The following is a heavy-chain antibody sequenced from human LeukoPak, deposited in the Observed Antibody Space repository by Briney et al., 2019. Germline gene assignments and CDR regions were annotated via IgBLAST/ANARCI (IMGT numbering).Heavy chain of an antibody. Sequence: GGSLRLSCAASGFTFSSYWMHRVRQAPGKGLVWVSRINSDGSSTSYADSVKGRFTISRDNAKNTLYLQMNSLRAEDTAVYYCARAVIYTHWFDPWGQGTLVTVSS. CDR2: INSDGSST. CDR1: GFTFSSYW. J-gene: IGHJ5*02. CDR3: ARAVIYTHWFDP. D-gene: IGHD3-16*01. V-gene: IGHV3-74*01.